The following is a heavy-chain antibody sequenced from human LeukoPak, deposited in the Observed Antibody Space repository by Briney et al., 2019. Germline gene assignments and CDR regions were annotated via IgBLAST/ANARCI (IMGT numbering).Heavy chain of an antibody. Sequence: GGSLRLSCAASGFTFSSYGMHWVRQAPGKGLEWVAFIRYDGSNKYYADSVNGRFTISRDNSKNTLYLQMNSLRAEDTAVYYCAKDQPLLLWFGEMVYWGQGTLVTVSS. CDR3: AKDQPLLLWFGEMVY. CDR1: GFTFSSYG. CDR2: IRYDGSNK. V-gene: IGHV3-30*02. D-gene: IGHD3-10*01. J-gene: IGHJ4*02.